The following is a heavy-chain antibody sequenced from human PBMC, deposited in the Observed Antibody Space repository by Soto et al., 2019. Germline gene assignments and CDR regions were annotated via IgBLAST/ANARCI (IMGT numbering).Heavy chain of an antibody. J-gene: IGHJ4*02. D-gene: IGHD3-22*01. Sequence: PGGSLRLSCAASGFTFSSYGMHWVRQAPCKGLEWVAVISYDGSNKYYADSVKGRFTISRDNSKNTLYLQMNSLRAEDTAVYYCAKAYYYSSGYYRDSYWGQGTLVTVSS. V-gene: IGHV3-30*18. CDR1: GFTFSSYG. CDR2: ISYDGSNK. CDR3: AKAYYYSSGYYRDSY.